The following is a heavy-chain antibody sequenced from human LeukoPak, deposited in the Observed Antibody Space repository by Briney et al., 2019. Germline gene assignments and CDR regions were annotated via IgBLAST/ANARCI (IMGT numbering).Heavy chain of an antibody. CDR1: GFTFSNHN. Sequence: GGSLRLSCAASGFTFSNHNMNWVRQAPGKGLEWVSSISTSSSYIYYADSVKGRFTISRDNAESSLFLQMNSLRDEDTAVYYCARGRGGSGREAYNVDYWGQGTLVTVSS. V-gene: IGHV3-21*01. CDR2: ISTSSSYI. CDR3: ARGRGGSGREAYNVDY. J-gene: IGHJ4*02. D-gene: IGHD5-24*01.